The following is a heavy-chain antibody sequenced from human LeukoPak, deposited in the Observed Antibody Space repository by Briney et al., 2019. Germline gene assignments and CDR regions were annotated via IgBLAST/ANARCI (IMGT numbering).Heavy chain of an antibody. CDR1: GYTFTSYD. CDR2: INPNSGGT. CDR3: ARFPFIAAAGTGMDY. D-gene: IGHD6-13*01. V-gene: IGHV1-2*02. Sequence: ASVKVSCKASGYTFTSYDINWVRQATGQGLEWMGWINPNSGGTNYAQKFQGRVTMTRGTSISTAYMELSRLRSDDTAVYYCARFPFIAAAGTGMDYWGQGTLVTVSS. J-gene: IGHJ4*02.